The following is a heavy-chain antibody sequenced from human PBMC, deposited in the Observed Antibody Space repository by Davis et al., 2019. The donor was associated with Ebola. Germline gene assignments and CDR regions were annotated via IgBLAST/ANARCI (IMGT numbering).Heavy chain of an antibody. V-gene: IGHV3-33*01. CDR1: GFIFDAHG. CDR2: IWYDGTNK. D-gene: IGHD5-12*01. J-gene: IGHJ4*02. CDR3: ARDHEKAVGEWLSLDY. Sequence: PGGSLRLSCAASGFIFDAHGMHWVRQAPGKALEWVAVIWYDGTNKFFAESVKGRFTISRDNSDNTVYLQMNSLRVEDTAVYYCARDHEKAVGEWLSLDYWGQGTLVTVSS.